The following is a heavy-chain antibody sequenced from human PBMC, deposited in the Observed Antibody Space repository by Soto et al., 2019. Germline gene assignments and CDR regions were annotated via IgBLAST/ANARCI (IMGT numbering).Heavy chain of an antibody. Sequence: QVQLVESGPGLVKPSQTLSLTCTVSGASISSGDDYWTWIRQPPGKGLEWIGYIDNSGNIYHNPSLKRRLTISLDTSKNQFSLKVSSVTAADTAVYYCVRGNDFGDFFDYWGQGTLVTVSS. CDR1: GASISSGDDY. V-gene: IGHV4-30-4*01. CDR2: IDNSGNI. CDR3: VRGNDFGDFFDY. J-gene: IGHJ4*02. D-gene: IGHD4-17*01.